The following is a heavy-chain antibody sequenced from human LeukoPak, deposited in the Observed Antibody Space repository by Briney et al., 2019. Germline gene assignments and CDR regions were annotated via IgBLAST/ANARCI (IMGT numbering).Heavy chain of an antibody. V-gene: IGHV4-34*01. CDR2: INHSGTT. CDR3: AKSVKAVYYFDY. J-gene: IGHJ4*02. CDR1: GGPFNGYY. D-gene: IGHD5/OR15-5a*01. Sequence: SETLSLTCTIYGGPFNGYYWSWIRQPPGKGLEWIGEINHSGTTNYNPSLESRVTISVDTSKNQFSLKLSSVTAADTAVYCCAKSVKAVYYFDYWGQGTLVTVSS.